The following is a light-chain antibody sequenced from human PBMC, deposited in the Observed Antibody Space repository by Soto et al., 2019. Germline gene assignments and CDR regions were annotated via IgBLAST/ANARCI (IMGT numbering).Light chain of an antibody. J-gene: IGKJ4*01. Sequence: DIVLTQSPGTLYLSPGERATLSCRASQSVSSSYLAWYQQKPGQAPRLLIYDGSNRATGIPARFSGSGSETDCTLTISSLEPEDFAVYYCQHRSNWPPVLPFGGGTKVAI. CDR1: QSVSSSY. CDR3: QHRSNWPPVLP. V-gene: IGKV3D-20*02. CDR2: DGS.